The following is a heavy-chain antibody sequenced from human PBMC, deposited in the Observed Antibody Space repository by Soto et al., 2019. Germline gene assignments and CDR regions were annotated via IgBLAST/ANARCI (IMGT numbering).Heavy chain of an antibody. Sequence: VQLVEPGGDLVRPGGSLGLSCAASGFSLTDYYMNWIRQAPGKGLEWVSSISSSGSFVSYADSVKGRFSISRDNAKNLLYLQMNSLRAEDTAVYYCAGTYGSADYWGQGTLVTVSS. V-gene: IGHV3-11*04. J-gene: IGHJ4*02. D-gene: IGHD3-10*01. CDR2: ISSSGSFV. CDR3: AGTYGSADY. CDR1: GFSLTDYY.